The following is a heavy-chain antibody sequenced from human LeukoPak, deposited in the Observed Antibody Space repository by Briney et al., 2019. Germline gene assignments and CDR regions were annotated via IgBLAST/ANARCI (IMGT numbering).Heavy chain of an antibody. Sequence: GASVKVSCKASGGTFSSYAISWVRQAPGQGLEWMGWINPNSGGTNYAQKFQGRVTMTRDTSISTAYMELSRLRSDDTAVYYCARSRLLSFNWFDPWGQGTLVTVSS. J-gene: IGHJ5*02. V-gene: IGHV1-2*02. CDR2: INPNSGGT. D-gene: IGHD2-2*01. CDR1: GGTFSSYA. CDR3: ARSRLLSFNWFDP.